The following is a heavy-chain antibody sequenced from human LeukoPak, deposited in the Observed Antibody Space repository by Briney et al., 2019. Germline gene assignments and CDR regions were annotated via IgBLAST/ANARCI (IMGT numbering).Heavy chain of an antibody. D-gene: IGHD3-10*01. Sequence: PSETLSLTCTVSGGSISSSYYYWGWIRQPPGKGLEWIGSIYYSGSTYYNPSLKSRVTISVDTSKNQFSLKLSSVTAADTAVYYCARIRGSGEKYFQHWGQGTLVTVSS. CDR1: GGSISSSYYY. V-gene: IGHV4-39*07. CDR2: IYYSGST. CDR3: ARIRGSGEKYFQH. J-gene: IGHJ1*01.